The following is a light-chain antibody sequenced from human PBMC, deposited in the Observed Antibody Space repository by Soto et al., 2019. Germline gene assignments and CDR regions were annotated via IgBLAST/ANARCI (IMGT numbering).Light chain of an antibody. CDR2: GAY. CDR3: KKRSNWQIN. V-gene: IGKV3-15*01. CDR1: QSVSSN. J-gene: IGKJ5*01. Sequence: EIVMTQSPATLSVSPWARATLSCRASQSVSSNLAWYKQKPGQAPRLLIYGAYTRATGIPARFSGSGSGKDFTLTIRSIENEDFAVYYCKKRSNWQINCGNGQRLEIK.